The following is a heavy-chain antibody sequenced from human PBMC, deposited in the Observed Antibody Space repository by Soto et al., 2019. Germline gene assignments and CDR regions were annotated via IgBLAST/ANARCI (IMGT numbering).Heavy chain of an antibody. Sequence: SETLSLTCTVSGGSISSYYWSWIRQPAGKGLEWIGRIYTSGSTNYNPSLKSRVTMSVDTSKNQFSLKLSSVTAADTAVHYCAREYYGSGGGNWFDPWGQGTLVTVSS. J-gene: IGHJ5*02. CDR2: IYTSGST. CDR1: GGSISSYY. V-gene: IGHV4-4*07. CDR3: AREYYGSGGGNWFDP. D-gene: IGHD3-10*01.